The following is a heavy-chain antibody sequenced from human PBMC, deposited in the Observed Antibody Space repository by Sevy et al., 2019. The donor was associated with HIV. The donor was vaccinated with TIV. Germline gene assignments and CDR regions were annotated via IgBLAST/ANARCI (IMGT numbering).Heavy chain of an antibody. CDR2: ISSSSSTI. V-gene: IGHV3-48*01. CDR1: GFTFSSYS. CDR3: ARVVRIAVAGTRWFDP. J-gene: IGHJ5*02. Sequence: GGSLRLSCAASGFTFSSYSMNWVRQAPGKGLEWVSYISSSSSTIYYADSVKGRFTISRDNAKNSLYLQMNSLRAEDTAVYYCARVVRIAVAGTRWFDPWGQGTLVTVSS. D-gene: IGHD6-19*01.